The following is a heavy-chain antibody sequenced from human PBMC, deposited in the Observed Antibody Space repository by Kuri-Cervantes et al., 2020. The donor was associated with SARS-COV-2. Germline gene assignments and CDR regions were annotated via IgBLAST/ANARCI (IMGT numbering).Heavy chain of an antibody. CDR2: IRSKAYGGTT. J-gene: IGHJ4*02. CDR1: GFTLSSYS. D-gene: IGHD2-2*01. CDR3: TSIVVVPAANY. Sequence: GESLKISCAASGFTLSSYSMNWVRQAPGKGLEWVGFIRSKAYGGTTEYAASVKGRFTISRDDSKSIAYLQMNSLKTEDTAVYYCTSIVVVPAANYWGQGTLVTVSS. V-gene: IGHV3-49*04.